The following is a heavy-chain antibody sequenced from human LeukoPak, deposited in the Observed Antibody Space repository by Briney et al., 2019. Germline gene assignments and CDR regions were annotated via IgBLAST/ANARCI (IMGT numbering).Heavy chain of an antibody. D-gene: IGHD5-18*01. CDR1: GYIFHGYY. Sequence: ASVTVSCKASGYIFHGYYIHWVRQAPGQGLEWMGWIMPNTGDTNYAQRFLGRATITRDTSISTAYMELTRLRSDDTAVYYCAREATATVRDLDSWGQGTLVTVSS. V-gene: IGHV1-2*02. J-gene: IGHJ4*02. CDR3: AREATATVRDLDS. CDR2: IMPNTGDT.